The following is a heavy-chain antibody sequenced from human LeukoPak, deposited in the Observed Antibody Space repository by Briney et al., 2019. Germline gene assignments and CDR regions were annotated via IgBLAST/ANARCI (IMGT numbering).Heavy chain of an antibody. CDR1: GFAFPNYA. D-gene: IGHD1-26*01. V-gene: IGHV3-7*03. J-gene: IGHJ3*01. CDR2: IKQDGSEK. CDR3: AKDRSYAFDL. Sequence: GGSLRLSCAASGFAFPNYAMSWVRQAPRKGLEWVANIKQDGSEKYYVDSVKGRFTISRDNSKNILYLQMNSLRAEDTAVYYCAKDRSYAFDLWGQGTMVTVSS.